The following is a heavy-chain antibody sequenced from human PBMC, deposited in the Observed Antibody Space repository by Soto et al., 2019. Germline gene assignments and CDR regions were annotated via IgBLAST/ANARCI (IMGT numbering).Heavy chain of an antibody. J-gene: IGHJ5*02. Sequence: GGSLRLSCVASGFTFSSYALSWVRQAPGKGLEWVSAISGSGGSTYYADSVKGRFTISRDNSKNTLYLQMNSLRAEDTAVYYCAKGGYGTVTTNLWGQGTLVTVSS. V-gene: IGHV3-23*01. D-gene: IGHD4-17*01. CDR2: ISGSGGST. CDR3: AKGGYGTVTTNL. CDR1: GFTFSSYA.